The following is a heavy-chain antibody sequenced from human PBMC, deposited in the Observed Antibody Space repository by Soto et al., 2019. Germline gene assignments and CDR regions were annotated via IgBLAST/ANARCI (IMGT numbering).Heavy chain of an antibody. CDR2: IKSKTDGGTT. Sequence: PGGSLRLSCAASGFTFSNVWMSWVRQAPGKGLEWVGRIKSKTDGGTTDYAAPVKGRFTISRDDSKNTLYLQMNRLKTEDTAVYYCTTGLRYFDWFDAFDIWGQGTMVTVSS. V-gene: IGHV3-15*01. J-gene: IGHJ3*02. CDR1: GFTFSNVW. D-gene: IGHD3-9*01. CDR3: TTGLRYFDWFDAFDI.